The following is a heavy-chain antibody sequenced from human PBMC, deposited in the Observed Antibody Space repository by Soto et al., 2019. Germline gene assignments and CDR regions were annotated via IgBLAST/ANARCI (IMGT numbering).Heavy chain of an antibody. CDR2: VYYSGST. J-gene: IGHJ4*02. CDR1: GGSISSYD. Sequence: SETLSLTCTVSGGSISSYDWTWIRQRPGKGLEWIGHVYYSGSTNYNPSLESRVTISVATSKTQFSLKLSSVTAAATAVYYCARARPGRSFAPEYWGRGPLVTVSS. D-gene: IGHD3-16*01. CDR3: ARARPGRSFAPEY. V-gene: IGHV4-59*08.